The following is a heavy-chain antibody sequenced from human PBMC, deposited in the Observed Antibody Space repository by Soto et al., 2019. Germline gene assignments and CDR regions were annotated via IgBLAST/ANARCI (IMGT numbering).Heavy chain of an antibody. D-gene: IGHD1-26*01. CDR3: ARDLPRGSYSSYAFDI. V-gene: IGHV4-30-2*01. Sequence: PSETLSLTCAVSGGSISSGGYSWSWIRQPPGKGLEWIGYIYHSGSTYYNPSLKSRVTISVDRSKNQFSLKLSSVTAADTAVYYCARDLPRGSYSSYAFDIWGQGTMVTVSS. CDR2: IYHSGST. CDR1: GGSISSGGYS. J-gene: IGHJ3*02.